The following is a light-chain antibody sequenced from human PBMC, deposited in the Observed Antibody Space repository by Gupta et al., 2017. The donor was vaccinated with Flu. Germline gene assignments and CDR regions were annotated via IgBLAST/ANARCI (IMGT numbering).Light chain of an antibody. CDR3: EAWDDSLNGRGV. CDR2: YDD. J-gene: IGLJ1*01. V-gene: IGLV1-36*01. Sequence: QSVLTQPPSVSEAPRQRVTISCSGSSSNIGNNAVNWYQQLPGKAPKLLIYYDDLLPSGGSDRVSGSKSGTSAALAISGLQSEEEADYYCEAWDDSLNGRGVFGTGTKVTVL. CDR1: SSNIGNNA.